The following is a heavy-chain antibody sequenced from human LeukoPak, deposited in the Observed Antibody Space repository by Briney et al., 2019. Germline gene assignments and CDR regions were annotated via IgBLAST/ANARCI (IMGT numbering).Heavy chain of an antibody. CDR3: ARDGEMATISFDFDY. D-gene: IGHD5-24*01. V-gene: IGHV3-48*01. CDR1: GFTFSSYS. Sequence: GGSLRLSCAASGFTFSSYSMNWVRQAPGKGLEWVSYISSSSSTIYYADSVKGRFTISRDNAKNSLYLQMNSLRAEDTAVYYCARDGEMATISFDFDYWGQGTLVTVSS. CDR2: ISSSSSTI. J-gene: IGHJ4*02.